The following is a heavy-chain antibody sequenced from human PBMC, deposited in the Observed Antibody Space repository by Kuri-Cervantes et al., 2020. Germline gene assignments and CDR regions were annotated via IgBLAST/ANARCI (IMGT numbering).Heavy chain of an antibody. CDR3: ARDNGNWYFDL. Sequence: GSLRLSCAVYGGSFSGYYWSWIRQPPGKGLEWIGSIYYSGSTYYNPSLKSRVTMSVDTSKNQFSLKLSSVTAADTAVYYCARDNGNWYFDLWGRGTLVTVSS. CDR2: IYYSGST. D-gene: IGHD1-14*01. V-gene: IGHV4-34*01. J-gene: IGHJ2*01. CDR1: GGSFSGYY.